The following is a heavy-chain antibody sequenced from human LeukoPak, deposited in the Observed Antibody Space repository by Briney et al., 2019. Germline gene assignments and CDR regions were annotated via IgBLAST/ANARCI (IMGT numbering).Heavy chain of an antibody. J-gene: IGHJ4*02. CDR2: IYYSGST. CDR1: GGPFNGYY. D-gene: IGHD2-2*01. CDR3: ARVTPAAFDY. Sequence: SETLSLTCTIYGGPFNGYYWSWIRQPPGKGLEWIGYIYYSGSTNYNPSLKSRVTISVDTSKNQFSLKLSSVTAADTAVYYCARVTPAAFDYWGQGTLVTVSS. V-gene: IGHV4-59*01.